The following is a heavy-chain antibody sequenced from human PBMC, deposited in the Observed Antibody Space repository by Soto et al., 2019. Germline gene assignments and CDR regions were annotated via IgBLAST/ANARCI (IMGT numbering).Heavy chain of an antibody. CDR1: GGSISSYY. Sequence: SETLSLTCTVSGGSISSYYWSWIRQPPGKGLEWIGYIYYSGSTNYNPSLKSRVNISVDTSKNQFSLKLSSVTAADTAVYYCARDPNDYSSGMDVWGQGTTVTVSS. J-gene: IGHJ6*02. CDR3: ARDPNDYSSGMDV. CDR2: IYYSGST. V-gene: IGHV4-59*01. D-gene: IGHD4-4*01.